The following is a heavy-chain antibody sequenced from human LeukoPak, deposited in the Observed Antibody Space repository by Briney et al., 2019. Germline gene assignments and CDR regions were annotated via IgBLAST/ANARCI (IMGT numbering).Heavy chain of an antibody. CDR1: GGSISSYY. J-gene: IGHJ4*02. Sequence: PSETLSLTCTASGGSISSYYWSWIRQPPGKGLEWIGYIYYSGSTNYNPSLKSRVTISVDTSKNQFSLKLSSVTAADTAVYYCARLPAAGLNFDYWGQGTLVTVSS. CDR2: IYYSGST. V-gene: IGHV4-59*01. CDR3: ARLPAAGLNFDY. D-gene: IGHD6-13*01.